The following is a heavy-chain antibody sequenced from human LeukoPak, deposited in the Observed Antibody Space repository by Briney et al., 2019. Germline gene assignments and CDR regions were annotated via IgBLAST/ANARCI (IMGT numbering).Heavy chain of an antibody. CDR2: MNPNSGNT. J-gene: IGHJ4*02. CDR3: ARARRILEWLFQPPDY. V-gene: IGHV1-8*01. CDR1: GDTFTSYD. Sequence: ASVKVSCKASGDTFTSYDINWVRQATGQGLEWMGWMNPNSGNTGYAQKFQGRVTMTRNTSISTAYMELSSLRSEDTAVYYCARARRILEWLFQPPDYWGQGTLVTVSS. D-gene: IGHD3-3*01.